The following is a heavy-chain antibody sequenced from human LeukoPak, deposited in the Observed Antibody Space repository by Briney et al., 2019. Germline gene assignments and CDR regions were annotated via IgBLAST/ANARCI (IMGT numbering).Heavy chain of an antibody. Sequence: PGGSLRLSCAASGFTFSSYAMSWVRQAPGKGLEWVSAISGSGGSTYYADSVKGRFTISRDNSKNTLYLQMNSLRAEDTAVYYRAKGYDSSGYYGMDVWGQGTTVTVSS. CDR2: ISGSGGST. CDR3: AKGYDSSGYYGMDV. CDR1: GFTFSSYA. J-gene: IGHJ6*02. V-gene: IGHV3-23*01. D-gene: IGHD3-22*01.